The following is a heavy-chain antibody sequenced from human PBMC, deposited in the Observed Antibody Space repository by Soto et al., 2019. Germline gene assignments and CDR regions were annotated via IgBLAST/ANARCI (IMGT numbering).Heavy chain of an antibody. CDR2: MNPNSGNT. CDR3: ARLATSGTLNWFDP. J-gene: IGHJ5*02. Sequence: ASVKVSCKASGYTFGNNDISWVLQATGQGLEWMGWMNPNSGNTGYAQKFQGRVSMTRNTSITTAYLELSSLRSDDTAIYYCARLATSGTLNWFDPWGQGTLVTVSS. CDR1: GYTFGNND. V-gene: IGHV1-8*01.